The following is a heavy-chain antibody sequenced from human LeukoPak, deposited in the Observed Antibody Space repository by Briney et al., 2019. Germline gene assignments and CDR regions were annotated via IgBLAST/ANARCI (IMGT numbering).Heavy chain of an antibody. CDR1: GYTFTNYG. D-gene: IGHD6-19*01. V-gene: IGHV1-69*13. CDR2: IIPLFGTR. CDR3: VVSGGWYGV. Sequence: ASVKVSCKASGYTFTNYGLSWVRQAPGQGLEWMGEIIPLFGTRNYAQKFQGRLTITADESTTTAYMDLSSLTSEDTAVYYCVVSGGWYGVWGQGTLVTVSS. J-gene: IGHJ4*02.